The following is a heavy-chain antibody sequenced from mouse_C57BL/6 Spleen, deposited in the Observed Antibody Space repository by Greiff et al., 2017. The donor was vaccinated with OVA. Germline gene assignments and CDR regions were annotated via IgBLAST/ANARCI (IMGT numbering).Heavy chain of an antibody. V-gene: IGHV5-15*01. D-gene: IGHD3-3*01. CDR3: ARLGQGGYWDY. CDR1: GFTFSDYG. CDR2: ISNLASSI. J-gene: IGHJ2*01. Sequence: EVQGVESGGGLVLPGGSLKLSCAASGFTFSDYGMAWVRQAPRKGPAWVAFISNLASSISSAATVTGRFTISRENAKNTLYLDMSSRRSEDTAMDYCARLGQGGYWDYWGQGTTLTVSS.